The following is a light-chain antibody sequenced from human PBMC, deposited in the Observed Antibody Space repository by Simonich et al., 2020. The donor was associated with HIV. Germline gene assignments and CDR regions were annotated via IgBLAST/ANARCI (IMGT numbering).Light chain of an antibody. Sequence: DIQMTQSPSSLSASVGDRVTITCRAIQGISSYLNWYKQKRGKAPKLLIYAASSLQRGVPSRFSGSGSGTDFTLTISSLQREDFASYYCQQSYSTPFTFGQGTKVEIK. CDR2: AAS. CDR1: QGISSY. J-gene: IGKJ2*01. CDR3: QQSYSTPFT. V-gene: IGKV1-39*01.